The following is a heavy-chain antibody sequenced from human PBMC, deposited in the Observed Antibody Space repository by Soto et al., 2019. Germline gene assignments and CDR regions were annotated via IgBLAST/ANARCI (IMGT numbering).Heavy chain of an antibody. CDR3: ARGRGYSGYDPPNFDY. Sequence: GASVKVSCKASGGTFSSYAISWVRQAPGQGLEWMGWINAGNGTTKYAQKFQGRVTITRDTSASTAYMELSSLRSEDTAVYYCARGRGYSGYDPPNFDYWGQGTLVTVSS. CDR2: INAGNGTT. D-gene: IGHD5-12*01. V-gene: IGHV1-3*01. J-gene: IGHJ4*02. CDR1: GGTFSSYA.